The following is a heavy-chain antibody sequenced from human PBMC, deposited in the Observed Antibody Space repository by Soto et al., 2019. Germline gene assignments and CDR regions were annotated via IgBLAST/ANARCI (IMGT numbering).Heavy chain of an antibody. CDR2: IHPSGQPI. J-gene: IGHJ3*01. CDR1: GFTCSTSE. CDR3: ARLVSR. V-gene: IGHV3-48*03. D-gene: IGHD3-9*01. Sequence: PWWSLRLSCSASGFTCSTSEMYWFRQAPGKGLEWVSYIHPSGQPIFYADSVKGRFTISRDNAKHSLYLQMSSLRAEYAASYYCARLVSRWGQGTMVTVSS.